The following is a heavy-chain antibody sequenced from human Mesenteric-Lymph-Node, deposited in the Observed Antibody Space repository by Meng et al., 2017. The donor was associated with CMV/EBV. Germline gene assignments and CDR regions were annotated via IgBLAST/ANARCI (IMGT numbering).Heavy chain of an antibody. CDR2: INPKTGGT. Sequence: ASVKVSCKTSGYTFIDYYIHWVRHAPGEGLEWMAWINPKTGGTHSAQKFQGRVTMTRDTSISTAYMELSRLRSDDTAVYYCARDNMVRGNDAFDIWGQGTMVTVSS. J-gene: IGHJ3*02. D-gene: IGHD3-10*01. CDR1: GYTFIDYY. V-gene: IGHV1-2*02. CDR3: ARDNMVRGNDAFDI.